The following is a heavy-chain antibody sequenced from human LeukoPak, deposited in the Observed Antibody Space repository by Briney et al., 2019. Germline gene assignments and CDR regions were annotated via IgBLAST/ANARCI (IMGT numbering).Heavy chain of an antibody. CDR1: GFTFSSYW. CDR2: VTGSGSST. J-gene: IGHJ4*02. Sequence: PGGSLRLSCAASGFTFSSYWMQWVRQAPGKGLEWVSTVTGSGSSTYYADSVKGRFTISRDNSKNTLYLQMNSLRAEDTAVYYCAKDRTPLYWGQGTLVTVSS. V-gene: IGHV3-23*01. D-gene: IGHD1-14*01. CDR3: AKDRTPLY.